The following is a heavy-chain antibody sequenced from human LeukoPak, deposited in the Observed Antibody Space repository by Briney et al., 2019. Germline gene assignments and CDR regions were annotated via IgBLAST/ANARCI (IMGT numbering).Heavy chain of an antibody. Sequence: SETLSLTCTVSGGSISSSSYYWGWIRQPPGKGLEWIGSIYYSGSTYYNSSLKSRVTISVDTSKNQFSLKVSSVTAADTAVYYCARDQMYYYDSSGYYSADYWGQGTLVTVSS. J-gene: IGHJ4*02. V-gene: IGHV4-39*07. CDR1: GGSISSSSYY. CDR2: IYYSGST. CDR3: ARDQMYYYDSSGYYSADY. D-gene: IGHD3-22*01.